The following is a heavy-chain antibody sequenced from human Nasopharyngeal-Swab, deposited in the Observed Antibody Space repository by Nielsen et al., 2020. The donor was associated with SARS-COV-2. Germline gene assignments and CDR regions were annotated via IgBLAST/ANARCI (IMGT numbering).Heavy chain of an antibody. V-gene: IGHV4-31*03. CDR3: ARVLYRSQVFDI. CDR2: IYYSGST. J-gene: IGHJ3*02. D-gene: IGHD2/OR15-2a*01. Sequence: SETLSLTCTVSGGSISSGGHYWSWIRQHPGKGLEWIGYIYYSGSTYDNPSLKSRVTISVDTSKNQFSLKLSSVTAADTAVYYCARVLYRSQVFDIWGQGTMVTVSS. CDR1: GGSISSGGHY.